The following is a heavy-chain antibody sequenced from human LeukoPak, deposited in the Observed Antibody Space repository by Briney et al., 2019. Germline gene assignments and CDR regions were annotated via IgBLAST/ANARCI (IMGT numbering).Heavy chain of an antibody. D-gene: IGHD4-17*01. J-gene: IGHJ5*02. CDR3: ARARLTVTTSGSGPDWFDP. Sequence: SETLSLTCTVSGGSISSYYWSWIRQPPGKGLEWIGYIYYSGSTNYNPSLKSRVTISVDTSKNQFSLKLSSMTAADTAVYYCARARLTVTTSGSGPDWFDPGAREPWSPSPQ. V-gene: IGHV4-59*01. CDR2: IYYSGST. CDR1: GGSISSYY.